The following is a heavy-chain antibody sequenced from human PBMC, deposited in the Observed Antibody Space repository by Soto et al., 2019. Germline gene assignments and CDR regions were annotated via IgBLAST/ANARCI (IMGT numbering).Heavy chain of an antibody. V-gene: IGHV1-69*01. CDR3: ARVYCSGGSCYNGWGGAFDI. J-gene: IGHJ3*02. D-gene: IGHD2-15*01. CDR2: IIPICGTA. Sequence: QVQLVQSGAEVKKPGSSVKVSCKASGGTFSSYAISWVRQAPGQGLEWMGGIIPICGTANYAQKFQGRVTITADESTSTAYMELSSLRSEDTAVYYCARVYCSGGSCYNGWGGAFDIWGQGTMVTVSS. CDR1: GGTFSSYA.